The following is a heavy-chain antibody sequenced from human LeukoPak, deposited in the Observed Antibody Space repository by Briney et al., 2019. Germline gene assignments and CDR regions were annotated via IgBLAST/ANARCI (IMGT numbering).Heavy chain of an antibody. CDR1: GGSISSYY. Sequence: SETLSLTCTVSGGSISSYYWSWIRQPPGKGLEWIGYIYYSGSTYYNPSLKSRVTISVDTSKNQFSLKLSSVTAADTAVYYCARSLRYCSSTSCYSYYYYGMDVWGQGTTVTVSS. CDR3: ARSLRYCSSTSCYSYYYYGMDV. D-gene: IGHD2-2*01. J-gene: IGHJ6*02. CDR2: IYYSGST. V-gene: IGHV4-59*12.